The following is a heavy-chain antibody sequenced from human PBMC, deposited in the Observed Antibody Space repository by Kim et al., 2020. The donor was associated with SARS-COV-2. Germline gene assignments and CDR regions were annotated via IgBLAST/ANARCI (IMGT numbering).Heavy chain of an antibody. J-gene: IGHJ5*02. V-gene: IGHV4-59*01. CDR2: IYYSGST. CDR1: GGSISSYY. Sequence: SETLSLTCTVSGGSISSYYWSWIRQPPGKGLEWIGYIYYSGSTNYNPSLKSRVTISVDTSKNQFSLKLSSVTAADTAVYYCAGGSGSYYNPNWFDPWGQGTLVTVSS. D-gene: IGHD3-10*01. CDR3: AGGSGSYYNPNWFDP.